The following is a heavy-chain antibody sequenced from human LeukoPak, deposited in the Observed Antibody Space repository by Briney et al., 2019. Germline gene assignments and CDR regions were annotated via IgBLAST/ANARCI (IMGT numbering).Heavy chain of an antibody. D-gene: IGHD2-21*01. CDR2: ISGSGGST. J-gene: IGHJ4*02. Sequence: GGSLRLSCAASGFTFSSYGMSWVRQAPGKGLEWVSAISGSGGSTYYADSVKGRFTISRDNSKNTLYLQMNSLRAEDTAVYYFSKGAKRVFQTKLEDYWGQGTLVTVSS. CDR3: SKGAKRVFQTKLEDY. V-gene: IGHV3-23*01. CDR1: GFTFSSYG.